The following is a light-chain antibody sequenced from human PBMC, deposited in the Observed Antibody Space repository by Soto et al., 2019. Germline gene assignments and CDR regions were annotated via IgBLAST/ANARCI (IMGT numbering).Light chain of an antibody. V-gene: IGKV3-20*01. CDR3: QQYNLLLPT. CDR1: QSVSSSY. CDR2: GAS. J-gene: IGKJ1*01. Sequence: DIVLTLSPVTLSLYKGERATLSCRASQSVSSSYLAWYQQKPGQAPRLLIYGASSRATGIPARFSGSGSGTEFTLTISSLQSEDFAVYDCQQYNLLLPTFGHVAKVDIK.